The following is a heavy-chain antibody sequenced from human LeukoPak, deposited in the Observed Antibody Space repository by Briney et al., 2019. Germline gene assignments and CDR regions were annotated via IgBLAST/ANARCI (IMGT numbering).Heavy chain of an antibody. D-gene: IGHD3-10*01. CDR1: GFTFSSYS. CDR3: ARDRVEPSGKNFYKFFGSFFSRSNYSNMDA. CDR2: ISSSSSYI. V-gene: IGHV3-21*01. Sequence: PGGSLRLSCAASGFTFSSYSMNWVRQAPGKGLEWVSSISSSSSYIYYADSVKGRFTISRDNAKNSLYLQMNSLRAEDTAVYYCARDRVEPSGKNFYKFFGSFFSRSNYSNMDAWEKGT. J-gene: IGHJ6*03.